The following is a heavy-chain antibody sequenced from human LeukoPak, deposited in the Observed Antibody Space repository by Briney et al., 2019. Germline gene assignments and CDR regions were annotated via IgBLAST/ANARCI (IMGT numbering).Heavy chain of an antibody. J-gene: IGHJ4*02. V-gene: IGHV3-15*01. Sequence: GGSLRLSCAASGLSFSDAWMAWVRQAPGKGLEWVGRIKSKSDGGTADYVASVKGRFIISTDDSKNTLYLQMNSLKPEDTAVYYCTGPPDWGQGTLVTVSS. CDR2: IKSKSDGGTA. CDR1: GLSFSDAW. CDR3: TGPPD.